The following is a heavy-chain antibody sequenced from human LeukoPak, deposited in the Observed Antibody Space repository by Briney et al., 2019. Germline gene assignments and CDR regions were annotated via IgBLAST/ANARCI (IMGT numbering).Heavy chain of an antibody. CDR1: GGSISSGGYS. CDR3: ARVAYYYDSKDEAFDY. CDR2: IYHSGST. D-gene: IGHD3-22*01. Sequence: SETLSITCAVSGGSISSGGYSWSWIRQPPGKGLEWIGYIYHSGSTYYNPSLKSRVTISVDRSKNQFSLKLSSVTAADTAVYYCARVAYYYDSKDEAFDYWGQGTLVTVSS. V-gene: IGHV4-30-2*01. J-gene: IGHJ4*02.